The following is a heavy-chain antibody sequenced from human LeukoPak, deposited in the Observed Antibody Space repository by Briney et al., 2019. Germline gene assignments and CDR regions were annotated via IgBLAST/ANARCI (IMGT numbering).Heavy chain of an antibody. CDR2: IIPILGIA. CDR3: ARGGSYYGSGKDWFDP. D-gene: IGHD3-10*01. CDR1: GGTFSSYA. V-gene: IGHV1-69*04. Sequence: SVWVSCTASGGTFSSYAISWVRQAPGQGLEWMGRIIPILGIANYAQKFQGRVTITADKFTSTAYMELSNLRSEDTAVYYWARGGSYYGSGKDWFDPWGQGTLVTVSS. J-gene: IGHJ5*02.